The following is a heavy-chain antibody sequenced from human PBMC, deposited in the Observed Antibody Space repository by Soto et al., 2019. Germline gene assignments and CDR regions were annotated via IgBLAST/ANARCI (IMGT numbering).Heavy chain of an antibody. V-gene: IGHV3-23*01. CDR2: ISGSGGST. CDR1: GFTFSSYA. Sequence: TGGSLRLSCAASGFTFSSYAVSWVRQAPGKGLEWVSAISGSGGSTYYADSVKGRFTISRDNSKNTLYLQMNSLRAEDTAVYYCAKAPTADFWSGYYTGKNHYGMDVWGQGTTVTVSS. J-gene: IGHJ6*02. D-gene: IGHD3-3*01. CDR3: AKAPTADFWSGYYTGKNHYGMDV.